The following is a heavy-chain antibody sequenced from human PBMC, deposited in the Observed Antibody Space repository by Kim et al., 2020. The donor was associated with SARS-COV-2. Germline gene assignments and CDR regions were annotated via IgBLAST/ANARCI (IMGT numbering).Heavy chain of an antibody. D-gene: IGHD2-15*01. CDR3: ARGPVVVAALDYYYGMDV. Sequence: GGSLRLSCAASGFTFSSYGMHWVRQAPGKGLEWVAVIWYDGSNKYYADSVKGRFTISRDNSKNTLYLQMNSLRAEDTAVYYCARGPVVVAALDYYYGMDVWGQGTTVTVSS. V-gene: IGHV3-33*01. CDR2: IWYDGSNK. J-gene: IGHJ6*02. CDR1: GFTFSSYG.